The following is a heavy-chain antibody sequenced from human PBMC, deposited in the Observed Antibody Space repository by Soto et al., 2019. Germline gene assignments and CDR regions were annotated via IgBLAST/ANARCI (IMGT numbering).Heavy chain of an antibody. CDR2: ISYDGSNK. Sequence: GGSLRLSCAASGFTFSSYGMHWVRQAPGKGLEWVAVISYDGSNKYYADSVKGRFTISRDNSKNTLYLQMNSLRAEDTAVYYCAKVQQQLEYYYYYGMDVWGQGTTVTVSS. V-gene: IGHV3-30*18. CDR1: GFTFSSYG. J-gene: IGHJ6*02. CDR3: AKVQQQLEYYYYYGMDV. D-gene: IGHD6-13*01.